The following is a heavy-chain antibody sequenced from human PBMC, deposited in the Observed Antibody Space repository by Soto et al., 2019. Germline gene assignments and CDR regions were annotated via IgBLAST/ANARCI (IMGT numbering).Heavy chain of an antibody. J-gene: IGHJ4*02. V-gene: IGHV3-7*05. CDR2: IKQDGSEK. Sequence: GGSLRLSCAASGFTFSSRWMSWVRQAPGKGLEWVANIKQDGSEKYYVDSVKGRFTISRDNTKNSLYLQMNSLRAEDTAVYYCARVIRDGYHWIPHYWGQGTLVTVSS. CDR1: GFTFSSRW. D-gene: IGHD1-1*01. CDR3: ARVIRDGYHWIPHY.